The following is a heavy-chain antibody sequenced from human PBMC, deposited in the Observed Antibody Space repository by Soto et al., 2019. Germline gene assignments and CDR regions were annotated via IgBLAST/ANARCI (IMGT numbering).Heavy chain of an antibody. V-gene: IGHV4-30-4*01. Sequence: SETLSLTCTVSGGSISSGDYYWSWIRQPPGKGLEWIGNIYYSGSTYYNPSLKSRVTISLDTSKNHFSLKLSSVTAADTAVYYCARVPITGTAWGMDVWGQGTTVTVSS. CDR1: GGSISSGDYY. J-gene: IGHJ6*02. CDR2: IYYSGST. CDR3: ARVPITGTAWGMDV. D-gene: IGHD1-7*01.